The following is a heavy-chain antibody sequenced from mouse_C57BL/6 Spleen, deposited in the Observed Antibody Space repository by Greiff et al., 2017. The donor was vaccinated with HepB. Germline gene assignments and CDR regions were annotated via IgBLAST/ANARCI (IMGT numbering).Heavy chain of an antibody. J-gene: IGHJ1*03. D-gene: IGHD2-3*01. CDR1: GYTFTSYT. Sequence: QVQLKESGAELARPGASVKMSCKASGYTFTSYTMHWVKQRPGQGLEWIGYINPSSGYTKYNQKFKDKATLTADKSSSTAYMQLSSLTSEDSAVYYCARFYDGYSYWYFDVWGTGTTVTVSS. CDR2: INPSSGYT. V-gene: IGHV1-4*01. CDR3: ARFYDGYSYWYFDV.